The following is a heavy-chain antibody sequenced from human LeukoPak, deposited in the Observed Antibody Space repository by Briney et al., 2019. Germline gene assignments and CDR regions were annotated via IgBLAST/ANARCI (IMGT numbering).Heavy chain of an antibody. V-gene: IGHV4-34*01. CDR2: INHSGST. D-gene: IGHD4-17*01. CDR1: GVSFSGYY. Sequence: SETLSLTCAVYGVSFSGYYWSWIRQPPGKGLEWIGEINHSGSTNYNPSLKSRVTISVDTSKNQFSLKLSSVTAADTAVYYCARKLMTTVTILFDYWGQGTLVTVSS. CDR3: ARKLMTTVTILFDY. J-gene: IGHJ4*02.